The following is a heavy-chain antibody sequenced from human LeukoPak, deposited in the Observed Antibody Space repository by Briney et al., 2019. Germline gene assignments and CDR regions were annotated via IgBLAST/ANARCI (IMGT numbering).Heavy chain of an antibody. J-gene: IGHJ4*02. CDR3: ARDTLITMVRGVIIALGY. CDR2: ISSSSSYI. V-gene: IGHV3-21*04. Sequence: GGSLRLSCAASGFTFSSYSMNWVRQAPGKGLEWVSSISSSSSYIYYADSVKGRFTISRDNAKNSLYLQMNSLRAEDTAVYYCARDTLITMVRGVIIALGYWGQGTLVTVSS. CDR1: GFTFSSYS. D-gene: IGHD3-10*01.